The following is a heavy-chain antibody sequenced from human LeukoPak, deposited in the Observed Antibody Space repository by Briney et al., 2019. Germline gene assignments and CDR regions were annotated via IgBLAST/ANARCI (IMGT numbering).Heavy chain of an antibody. Sequence: SETLSLTCTVSRGSINSSSYYWGWIRQPPRTGLEWIGTIYYSGSAHYNPSLKSRATISVDTSKNQFSLKLSSVTASDTAVYYCARRFAPSRNDAFDIWGQGTMVTVSS. CDR3: ARRFAPSRNDAFDI. CDR1: RGSINSSSYY. D-gene: IGHD3-10*01. CDR2: IYYSGSA. J-gene: IGHJ3*02. V-gene: IGHV4-39*01.